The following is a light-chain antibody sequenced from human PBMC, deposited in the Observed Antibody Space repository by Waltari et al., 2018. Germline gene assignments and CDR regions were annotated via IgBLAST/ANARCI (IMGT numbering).Light chain of an antibody. CDR1: QSVLYSSNNKNY. Sequence: ATINCKSSQSVLYSSNNKNYLAWYQQKPGQPPKLLIYWASTRESGVPDRFSGSGSGTDFTLTISSLQAEDVAVYYCQQYYSTPYTFGQGTKLEIK. CDR3: QQYYSTPYT. CDR2: WAS. J-gene: IGKJ2*01. V-gene: IGKV4-1*01.